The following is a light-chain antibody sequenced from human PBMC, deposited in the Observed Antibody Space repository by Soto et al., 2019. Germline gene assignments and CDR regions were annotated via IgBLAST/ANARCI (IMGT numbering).Light chain of an antibody. CDR2: GAS. J-gene: IGKJ4*01. Sequence: DIVMTQSPDSLAVSPGERATLSCRASQSVSSNLAWYQQKPGQAPRLLIYGASTRATGIPARFSGSGSGTEFTLTISSLQSEDFAVYYCQQYNNWLTFGGGTKVDIK. CDR3: QQYNNWLT. V-gene: IGKV3-15*01. CDR1: QSVSSN.